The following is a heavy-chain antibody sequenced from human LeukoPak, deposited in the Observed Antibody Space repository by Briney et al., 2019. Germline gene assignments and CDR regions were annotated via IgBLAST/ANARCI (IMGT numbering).Heavy chain of an antibody. Sequence: GGSLRLSCAASGFTFSGSALHWVRQASGKGREWVGRIRSTANGYATAYAASVKGRFTISRDDSKNTADLQMDSLKTEDTAVYYCTGNYYGSGSYADFDYWGQGTLVTVSS. CDR1: GFTFSGSA. J-gene: IGHJ4*02. CDR3: TGNYYGSGSYADFDY. D-gene: IGHD3-10*01. CDR2: IRSTANGYAT. V-gene: IGHV3-73*01.